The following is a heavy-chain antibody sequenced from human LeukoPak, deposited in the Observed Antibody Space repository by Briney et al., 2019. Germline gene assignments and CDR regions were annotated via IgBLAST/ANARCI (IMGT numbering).Heavy chain of an antibody. CDR1: GGSLSGYY. J-gene: IGHJ5*02. D-gene: IGHD2-2*01. CDR3: ARGHCSSTSCYHPWGEWFDP. Sequence: SETLSLTCAVYGGSLSGYYWSWIRQPPGKGLEWIGEINHSGSTNYNPSLKSRVPISVDTSKNQFSLKLSSVTAADAAVYYCARGHCSSTSCYHPWGEWFDPWGQGTLVTVSS. V-gene: IGHV4-34*01. CDR2: INHSGST.